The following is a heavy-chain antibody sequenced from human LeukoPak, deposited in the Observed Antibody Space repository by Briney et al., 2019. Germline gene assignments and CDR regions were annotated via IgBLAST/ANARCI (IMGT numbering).Heavy chain of an antibody. D-gene: IGHD2-2*01. Sequence: SQTLSLTCAISGDSVSSNSAAWNWIRQSPSRGLEWLGRTYYRSKWYNDYAISVKSRITINPDTSKNQFSLQLNSVTPEDTAVYYCARVVRVYCSSTSCYVGAFDIWGQGTMVTVSS. CDR1: GDSVSSNSAA. CDR2: TYYRSKWYN. CDR3: ARVVRVYCSSTSCYVGAFDI. V-gene: IGHV6-1*01. J-gene: IGHJ3*02.